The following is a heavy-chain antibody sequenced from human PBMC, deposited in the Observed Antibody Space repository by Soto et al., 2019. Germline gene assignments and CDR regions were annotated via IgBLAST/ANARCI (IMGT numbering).Heavy chain of an antibody. D-gene: IGHD6-13*01. CDR3: AREVAADGTFRDDVFDI. V-gene: IGHV1-69*12. CDR2: IIPIFTTT. J-gene: IGHJ3*02. CDR1: GGTFSNHA. Sequence: QVHLVQSGAEVKKPGSSVKVSCKAPGGTFSNHAINWVRQAPGQGLEWMGRIIPIFTTTNYAQKFQGRVSMTADESKTTAYMELSSLRHDDTAVYYCAREVAADGTFRDDVFDIWGQGTLVTVSS.